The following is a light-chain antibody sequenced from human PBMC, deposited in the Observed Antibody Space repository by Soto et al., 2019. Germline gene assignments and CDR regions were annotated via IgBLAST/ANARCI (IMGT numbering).Light chain of an antibody. J-gene: IGKJ5*01. V-gene: IGKV1-9*01. CDR1: QDIAIY. Sequence: IQLTQSPSSLSASVGDRVTITCRASQDIAIYLAWYQQKPGEAPKLLIYAASTLQSGVPSRFSGSGSGTDFTLTISCLQSEDFATYYCQQYYSYAITFGQGTRLEIK. CDR2: AAS. CDR3: QQYYSYAIT.